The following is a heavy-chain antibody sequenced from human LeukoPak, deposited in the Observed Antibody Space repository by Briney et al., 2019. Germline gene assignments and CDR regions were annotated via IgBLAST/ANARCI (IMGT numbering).Heavy chain of an antibody. CDR1: DGSISTYY. CDR3: ARVVRGAFDI. Sequence: SETLSLTCTVSDGSISTYYWSWIRQPPGKGLEWIGYIYYSGSTDYNPSLKSRVTISVDTSKIQFSLKLSSVTAADTAVYYCARVVRGAFDIWGQGTMVTVSS. J-gene: IGHJ3*02. D-gene: IGHD2-2*01. V-gene: IGHV4-59*01. CDR2: IYYSGST.